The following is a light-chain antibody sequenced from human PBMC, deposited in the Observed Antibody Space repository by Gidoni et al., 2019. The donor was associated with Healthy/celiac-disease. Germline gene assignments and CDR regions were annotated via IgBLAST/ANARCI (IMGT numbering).Light chain of an antibody. CDR2: GAS. CDR1: QSISSSN. J-gene: IGKJ2*03. Sequence: IVLTQSPGTMSLSPGVRATLSCRASQSISSSNLAWYQQKPGQAPRLLISGASSRATGIPDRFSGSGSGTDFTLTISRLEPEDFAVYYCQQYGSSPPYSFGQGTKLEIK. CDR3: QQYGSSPPYS. V-gene: IGKV3-20*01.